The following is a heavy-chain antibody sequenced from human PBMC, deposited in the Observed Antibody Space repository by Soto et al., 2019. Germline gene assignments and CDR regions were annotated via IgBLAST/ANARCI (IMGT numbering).Heavy chain of an antibody. CDR2: IYHSGST. V-gene: IGHV4-30-2*01. D-gene: IGHD3-22*01. CDR1: GGSVNSAGYS. J-gene: IGHJ3*02. Sequence: QLQLQESGSGLVKPSQTLSLTCAVSGGSVNSAGYSWSWIRQPPGKGLEWIGYIYHSGSTYYNPSLKSRVTISLDRSNNHFSLKLSSVTAADTAVYYCARVPIYYDSSGYYHYGTFYIWGQGTMVTVSS. CDR3: ARVPIYYDSSGYYHYGTFYI.